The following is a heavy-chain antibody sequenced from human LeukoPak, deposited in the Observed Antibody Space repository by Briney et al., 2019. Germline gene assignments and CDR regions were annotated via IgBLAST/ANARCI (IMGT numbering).Heavy chain of an antibody. V-gene: IGHV1-2*02. D-gene: IGHD3-10*01. CDR3: ARNLWFGESSDAFDI. CDR2: INPKSGGT. CDR1: GYTFTGYY. Sequence: VASVKVSCKASGYTFTGYYMHWVRQAPGQGLEWMGWINPKSGGTNYAQKFQGRVTMTRDTSISTAYMDMSSLRSDDTAVYYCARNLWFGESSDAFDIWGQGTMVTVSS. J-gene: IGHJ3*02.